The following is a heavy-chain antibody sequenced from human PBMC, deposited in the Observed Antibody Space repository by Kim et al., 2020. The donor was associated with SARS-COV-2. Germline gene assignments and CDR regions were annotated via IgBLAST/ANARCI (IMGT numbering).Heavy chain of an antibody. Sequence: GGSLRLSCAASGFTFDDYAMHWVRQAPGKGLEWVSLISGDGGSTYYADSVKGRFTISRDNSKNSLYLQMNSLRTEDTALYYCAKDRAGAYYYDSSGSDYWGQGTLVTVSS. CDR1: GFTFDDYA. V-gene: IGHV3-43*02. D-gene: IGHD3-22*01. CDR2: ISGDGGST. CDR3: AKDRAGAYYYDSSGSDY. J-gene: IGHJ4*02.